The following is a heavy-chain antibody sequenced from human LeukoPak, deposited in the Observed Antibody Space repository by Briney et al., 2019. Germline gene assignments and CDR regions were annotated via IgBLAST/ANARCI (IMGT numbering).Heavy chain of an antibody. D-gene: IGHD5-24*01. J-gene: IGHJ4*02. CDR2: IRFDGSTQ. CDR3: AKEGGDGSPFDY. V-gene: IGHV3-30*02. Sequence: PGGSLRLSCAASGFIFSNYGMHWVCHSPDKGLEWVTFIRFDGSTQYYADSVKGRFTISRDNSKDTLYLQMSSLRLEDTGVYYCAKEGGDGSPFDYWGQGILVTVSS. CDR1: GFIFSNYG.